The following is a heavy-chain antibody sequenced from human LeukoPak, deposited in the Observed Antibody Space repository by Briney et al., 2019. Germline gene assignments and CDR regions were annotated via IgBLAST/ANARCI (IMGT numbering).Heavy chain of an antibody. V-gene: IGHV5-51*01. CDR2: IHPGDSDT. J-gene: IGHJ4*02. CDR1: GYSFTSYW. CDR3: ARQYQLLQSSYYFDY. D-gene: IGHD2-2*01. Sequence: GESLKISCKGSGYSFTSYWIGWVRQMPGKGLEWMGIIHPGDSDTRYSPSFQGQVTTSADKSISTAYLQWSSLKASDTAMHYCARQYQLLQSSYYFDYWGQGTLVTVSS.